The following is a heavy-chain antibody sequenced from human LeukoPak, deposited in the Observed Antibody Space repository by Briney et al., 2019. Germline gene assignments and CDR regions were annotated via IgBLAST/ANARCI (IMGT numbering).Heavy chain of an antibody. J-gene: IGHJ4*02. V-gene: IGHV1-2*02. CDR1: GYTFTGYY. CDR2: INPNSGGT. CDR3: ARARGDRRGNFDY. D-gene: IGHD2-21*02. Sequence: ASVKVSCKASGYTFTGYYMHWVRQAPGQGLEWMGWINPNSGGTNYAQKFQGRVTMTRDTSISTAYMELSRLRSDDTAVYYCARARGDRRGNFDYWGQGTLVTVSS.